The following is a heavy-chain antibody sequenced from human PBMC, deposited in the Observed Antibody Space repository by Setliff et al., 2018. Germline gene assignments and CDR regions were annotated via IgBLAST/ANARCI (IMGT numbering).Heavy chain of an antibody. J-gene: IGHJ4*02. CDR2: VFYTEGT. D-gene: IGHD1-26*01. CDR3: ARHPSSGSYYGGSIFYFDD. CDR1: GGSLTGTSNY. Sequence: SETLSLTCTVSGGSLTGTSNYWAWIRQPPGKGLEWIGSVFYTEGTHYNESLKSRLAISLDTSKNQFSLKLSFVTAADTAVYYCARHPSSGSYYGGSIFYFDDWGPGILVTVSS. V-gene: IGHV4-39*01.